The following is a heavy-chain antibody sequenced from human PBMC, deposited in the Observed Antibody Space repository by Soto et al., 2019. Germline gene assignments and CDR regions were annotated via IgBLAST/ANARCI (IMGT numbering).Heavy chain of an antibody. D-gene: IGHD3-16*01. Sequence: GGSLRLSCAASGFTFSSYSMNWVRQAPGKGLEWVSAINWIGGSTNYADSMKGRFTISRDNAKNSLYLQMSSLRAEDTALYYCARHGGTPDLYFDYWGQGTLVTVSS. CDR3: ARHGGTPDLYFDY. CDR2: INWIGGST. CDR1: GFTFSSYS. J-gene: IGHJ4*02. V-gene: IGHV3-20*04.